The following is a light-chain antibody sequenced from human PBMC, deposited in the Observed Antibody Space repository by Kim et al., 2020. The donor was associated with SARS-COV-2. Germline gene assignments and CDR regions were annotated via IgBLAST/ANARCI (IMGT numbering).Light chain of an antibody. CDR1: SSDVGGYNY. Sequence: QSALTQPASVSPGQSVTISCTGTSSDVGGYNYVSWYQQHPGKAPKLMIYDVSKRPSGVPDRFSGSKSGNTASLTISGLQAEDEADYYCCSYAGSYTFYVFGTGTKVTVL. V-gene: IGLV2-11*01. CDR3: CSYAGSYTFYV. CDR2: DVS. J-gene: IGLJ1*01.